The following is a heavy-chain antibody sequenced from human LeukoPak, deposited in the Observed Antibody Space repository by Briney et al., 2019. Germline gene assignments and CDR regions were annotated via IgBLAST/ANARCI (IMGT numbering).Heavy chain of an antibody. CDR3: ARATADMDV. CDR1: GFSFSSYR. CDR2: ISSTSSTI. Sequence: GGCLRLSRVASGFSFSSYRMCWGRQAPGEGLKCVSYISSTSSTIYYADSVKGRYNLSSDNAKNALYLQTNSLSAEDRAVYYCARATADMDVWGKGTTVTVSS. V-gene: IGHV3-48*04. J-gene: IGHJ6*03.